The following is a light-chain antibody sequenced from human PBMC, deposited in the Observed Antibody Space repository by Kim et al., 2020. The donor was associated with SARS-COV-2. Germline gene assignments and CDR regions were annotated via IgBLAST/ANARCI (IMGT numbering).Light chain of an antibody. CDR1: QTLLNSDDGNTY. V-gene: IGKV2-40*01. Sequence: IVMTQTPLSLPVTPGEPASISCRSSQTLLNSDDGNTYLDWYLQKPGRPPQNLIYLVSYRASGVPDRFSGSGSGTDFTLKISWVDADDVGVYYCMQRVEFPLTFGGGTKVEI. CDR3: MQRVEFPLT. CDR2: LVS. J-gene: IGKJ4*01.